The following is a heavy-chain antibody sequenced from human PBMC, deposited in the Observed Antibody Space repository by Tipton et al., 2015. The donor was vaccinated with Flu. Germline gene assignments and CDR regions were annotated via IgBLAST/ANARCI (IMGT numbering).Heavy chain of an antibody. CDR2: ISTYNDNT. V-gene: IGHV1-18*04. D-gene: IGHD2-2*01. CDR1: GYTLTTYP. Sequence: VQLVQSGAEVKKPGASVKVSCKASGYTLTTYPISWVRQAPGQGLEWMGWISTYNDNTNYAHNLQGRVTMTTDTSTNTAYLELRSLRSDDTAVYYCARPGGPAAINPFSYFDYWGQGALVTVSS. J-gene: IGHJ4*02. CDR3: ARPGGPAAINPFSYFDY.